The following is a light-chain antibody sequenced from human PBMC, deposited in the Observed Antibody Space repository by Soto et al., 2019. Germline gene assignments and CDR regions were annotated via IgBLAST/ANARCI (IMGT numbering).Light chain of an antibody. CDR2: RDN. V-gene: IGLV3-9*01. Sequence: SYELTQPLSVSVALGQTARITCGGNIIGTKSVHWYQQKPGQAPVLVIYRDNNRPSGIPERFSGSNSGNTATLTISRAQAGDEADYSCQVWDSSTVVFGGGTKLTVL. CDR3: QVWDSSTVV. CDR1: IIGTKS. J-gene: IGLJ2*01.